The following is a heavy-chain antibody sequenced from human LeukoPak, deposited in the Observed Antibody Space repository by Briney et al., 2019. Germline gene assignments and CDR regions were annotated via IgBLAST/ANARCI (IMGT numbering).Heavy chain of an antibody. J-gene: IGHJ5*02. CDR1: GYTFTSYG. CDR2: ISAYNGNT. Sequence: GASVKVSCRASGYTFTSYGISWVRQAPGQGLEWMGWISAYNGNTNYAQKLQGRVTMTTDTSTSTAYMELRSLRYDDTAVYYCARAPYYDSSGYYSTWGQGTLVTVSS. CDR3: ARAPYYDSSGYYST. D-gene: IGHD3-22*01. V-gene: IGHV1-18*01.